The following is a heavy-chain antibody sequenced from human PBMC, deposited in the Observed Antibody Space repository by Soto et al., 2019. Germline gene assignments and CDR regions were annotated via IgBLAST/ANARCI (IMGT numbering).Heavy chain of an antibody. V-gene: IGHV3-48*03. D-gene: IGHD3-22*01. CDR3: ATSLSGYYYSY. Sequence: GGSLRLSCAASGFAFSTYEMMWVRQAPGKGLEWVSYLSHRGSPIYYADSVKGRFTISRDSDRNSLYLQMDYLRAEDTAVYYCATSLSGYYYSYWGQGTLVTVSS. J-gene: IGHJ4*02. CDR2: LSHRGSPI. CDR1: GFAFSTYE.